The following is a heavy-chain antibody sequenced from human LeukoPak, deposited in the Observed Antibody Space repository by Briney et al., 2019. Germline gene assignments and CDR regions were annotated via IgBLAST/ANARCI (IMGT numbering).Heavy chain of an antibody. V-gene: IGHV3-30*18. CDR3: AKDDHYDTSGHGWVFDI. J-gene: IGHJ3*02. Sequence: PGGSLRLSCVASGFTFTSYSMHWVRQAPGKGLEWVAFISPDGSIGNYADSVKGRFTISRDNSKNTVYLQINSLRPEDTALYHCAKDDHYDTSGHGWVFDIWGQGTVVTVSS. CDR1: GFTFTSYS. D-gene: IGHD3-22*01. CDR2: ISPDGSIG.